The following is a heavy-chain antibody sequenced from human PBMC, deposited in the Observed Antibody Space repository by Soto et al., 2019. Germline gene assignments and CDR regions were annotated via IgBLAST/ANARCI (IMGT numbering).Heavy chain of an antibody. CDR2: ISYDGSNK. J-gene: IGHJ6*02. CDR3: ARDKVQNYDFWSGYLALESFYYYYYGMDV. D-gene: IGHD3-3*01. Sequence: GGSLRLSCAASGFTFSSYAMHWVRQAPGEGLEWVAVISYDGSNKYYADSVKGRFTISRDNSKNTLYLQMNSLRAEDTAVYYCARDKVQNYDFWSGYLALESFYYYYYGMDVWGQGTTVTVSS. CDR1: GFTFSSYA. V-gene: IGHV3-30-3*01.